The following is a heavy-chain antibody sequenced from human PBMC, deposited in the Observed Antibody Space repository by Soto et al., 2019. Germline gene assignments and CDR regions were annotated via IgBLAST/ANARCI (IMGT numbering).Heavy chain of an antibody. Sequence: GGSLRVSCAASGFTFSNYIMNWVRQTPGKGLEWVSSISRSSSHIYYADSVKGRFTISRDNAKNSLYLQMNSLRAEDTAVYYCARDAVGMVLTAIPGIDFWGQGILVTVSS. CDR3: ARDAVGMVLTAIPGIDF. CDR1: GFTFSNYI. V-gene: IGHV3-21*01. J-gene: IGHJ4*02. D-gene: IGHD2-21*02. CDR2: ISRSSSHI.